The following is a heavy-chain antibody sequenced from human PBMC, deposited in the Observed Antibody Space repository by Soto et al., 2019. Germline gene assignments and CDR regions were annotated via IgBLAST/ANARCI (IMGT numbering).Heavy chain of an antibody. CDR2: IYYGGST. J-gene: IGHJ4*02. V-gene: IGHV4-59*12. D-gene: IGHD2-15*01. CDR1: GDSISTDY. CDR3: ARARYCSGGSCYSDY. Sequence: PSETLSLTCTVSGDSISTDYWSWIRQSPGKGLEWIGFIYYGGSTYYNSSLKSRVTISVDRSKNQFSLKLSSVTAADTAMYYCARARYCSGGSCYSDYWGQGILVTVSS.